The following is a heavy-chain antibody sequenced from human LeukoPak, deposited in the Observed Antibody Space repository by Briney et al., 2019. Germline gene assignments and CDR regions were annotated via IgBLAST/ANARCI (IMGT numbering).Heavy chain of an antibody. CDR3: ARRSYGSWGY. Sequence: GGSLRLSCTASGFTFGDYAMSWVRQAPGKGLEWVASIKQDGSEKYYVDSVKGRFTISRDNAKNSVYLQMNSLRAEDTAVYYCARRSYGSWGYWGQGTLVTVSS. V-gene: IGHV3-7*01. D-gene: IGHD3-16*02. J-gene: IGHJ4*02. CDR1: GFTFGDYA. CDR2: IKQDGSEK.